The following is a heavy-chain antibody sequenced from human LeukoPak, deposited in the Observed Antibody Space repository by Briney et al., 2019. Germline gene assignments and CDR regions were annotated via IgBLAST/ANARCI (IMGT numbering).Heavy chain of an antibody. V-gene: IGHV1-8*01. Sequence: GASVKVSCKASGYTFTSYDINWVRQATGQGLEWMGWMNPNSGNTGYAQKFQGRVTMTRNTSISTAYMELSSLRSEDTAVYYCARGQVGYDFWSGYTYYYYYYMDVWGNGTTVTVSS. CDR3: ARGQVGYDFWSGYTYYYYYYMDV. J-gene: IGHJ6*03. CDR1: GYTFTSYD. D-gene: IGHD3-3*01. CDR2: MNPNSGNT.